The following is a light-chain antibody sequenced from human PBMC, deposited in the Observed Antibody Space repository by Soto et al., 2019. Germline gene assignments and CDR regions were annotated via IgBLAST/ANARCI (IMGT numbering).Light chain of an antibody. CDR3: LQDHNYPLT. CDR2: AAT. Sequence: AIKMAQSPSSLSAYVGDRVTITCRASQGIGNDVGWYQQKPGKAPKLLLYAATTLQSGVPSRFSGTRSGTDFTLTISSLQPEDFATYYCLQDHNYPLTFGGGTKVEIK. V-gene: IGKV1-6*02. J-gene: IGKJ4*01. CDR1: QGIGND.